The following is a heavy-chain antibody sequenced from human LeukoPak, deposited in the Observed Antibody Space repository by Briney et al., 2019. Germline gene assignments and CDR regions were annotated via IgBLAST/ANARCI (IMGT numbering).Heavy chain of an antibody. CDR3: VRGASGYDGLNWFDP. CDR1: GFTISTYW. D-gene: IGHD5-12*01. Sequence: GGSLRLSCAVSGFTISTYWLHWVRQAPGTGLVWVSRISSDGSITSYSDSVNGRFTISRDNAKNTLYLQMNSLRAEDTAVYYCVRGASGYDGLNWFDPWGQGTLVTVSS. J-gene: IGHJ5*02. CDR2: ISSDGSIT. V-gene: IGHV3-74*01.